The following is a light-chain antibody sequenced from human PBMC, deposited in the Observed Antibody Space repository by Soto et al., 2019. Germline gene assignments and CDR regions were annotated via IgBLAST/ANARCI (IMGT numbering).Light chain of an antibody. V-gene: IGKV3-15*01. J-gene: IGKJ5*01. CDR1: QTVSRN. Sequence: EIVLTQSPATLSLSPGEIATLSVRASQTVSRNLAWYQQRPGQAPRLLIYDISNRAAGVPARFSGSGSETEFTLTIRSLQSEDFAVYFCQQYNNWPSFGQGTRLEIK. CDR2: DIS. CDR3: QQYNNWPS.